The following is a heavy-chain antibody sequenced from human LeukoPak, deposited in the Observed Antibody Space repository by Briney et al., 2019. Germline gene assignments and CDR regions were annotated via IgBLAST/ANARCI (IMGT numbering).Heavy chain of an antibody. V-gene: IGHV1-2*02. CDR1: GYTLTELS. J-gene: IGHJ6*03. CDR3: ARDGGEVVARALLYMDV. Sequence: GASVKVSCKVSGYTLTELSMHWVRQAPGQGLEWMGWINPNSGGTNYAQKFQGRVTMTRDTSISTAYMELSRLRSDDTAVYYCARDGGEVVARALLYMDVWGKGTTVTISS. CDR2: INPNSGGT. D-gene: IGHD5-12*01.